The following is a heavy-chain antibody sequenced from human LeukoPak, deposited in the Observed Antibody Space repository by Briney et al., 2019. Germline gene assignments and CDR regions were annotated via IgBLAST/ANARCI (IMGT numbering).Heavy chain of an antibody. CDR2: ISGSGGST. J-gene: IGHJ4*02. Sequence: GGSLRLSCAASGFTFSSYAMSWVRQAPGKGLEWVSAISGSGGSTYYADSVKGRFTISRDNSKNTLYLQMNSLRAKDTAVYYCAKAAAIAARPPGALDYWGQGTLVTVSS. CDR1: GFTFSSYA. V-gene: IGHV3-23*01. D-gene: IGHD6-6*01. CDR3: AKAAAIAARPPGALDY.